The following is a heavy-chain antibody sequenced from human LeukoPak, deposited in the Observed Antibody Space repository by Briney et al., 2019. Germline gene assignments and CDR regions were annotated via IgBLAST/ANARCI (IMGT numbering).Heavy chain of an antibody. Sequence: SSETLSLTCTDSGGSISSYYWSWIRQPPGKGLEWIGYIYYSGSTNYNPSLKSRVTISVDTSKNQFSLKLSSVTAADTAVYYCARVEPYQPQSAFDPWGQGTLVTVSS. CDR3: ARVEPYQPQSAFDP. CDR2: IYYSGST. J-gene: IGHJ5*02. V-gene: IGHV4-59*08. D-gene: IGHD2-2*01. CDR1: GGSISSYY.